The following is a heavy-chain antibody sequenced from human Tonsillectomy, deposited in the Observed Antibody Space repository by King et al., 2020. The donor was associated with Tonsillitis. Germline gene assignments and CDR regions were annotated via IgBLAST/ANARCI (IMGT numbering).Heavy chain of an antibody. D-gene: IGHD5-18*01. CDR3: TSFSKEKWLPKDDY. J-gene: IGHJ4*02. CDR2: IKEDGSEK. Sequence: VQLVESGGGLVQPGGSLRLSCATSGFTFSKHWMSWVRLAPGKGLEWVANIKEDGSEKYYVDSVKGRFTISRDNAKSSVYLQMNSLSADDTSVYFCTSFSKEKWLPKDDYWGQGTLVTVSS. V-gene: IGHV3-7*02. CDR1: GFTFSKHW.